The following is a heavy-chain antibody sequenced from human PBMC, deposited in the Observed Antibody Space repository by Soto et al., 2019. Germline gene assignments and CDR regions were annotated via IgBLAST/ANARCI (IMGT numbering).Heavy chain of an antibody. CDR2: ISAYNGNT. V-gene: IGHV1-18*01. Sequence: ASVKVSCKASGYTSTSYGISWVRQAPGQGLEWMGWISAYNGNTNYAQKLQGRVTMTTDTSTSTAYMELRSLRSDDTAVYYCARDRAPYYDFWSGYRPHYYYYGMDVWGQGTTVTVSS. J-gene: IGHJ6*02. CDR1: GYTSTSYG. D-gene: IGHD3-3*01. CDR3: ARDRAPYYDFWSGYRPHYYYYGMDV.